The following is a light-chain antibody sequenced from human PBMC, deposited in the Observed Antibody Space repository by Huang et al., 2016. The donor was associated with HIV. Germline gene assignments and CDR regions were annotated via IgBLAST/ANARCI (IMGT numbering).Light chain of an antibody. V-gene: IGKV3-15*01. J-gene: IGKJ1*01. Sequence: EIVMTQSPATLSVSPGERATLSCRASQSVSSNLAGYQQQPVQSPGLLISGASTRATGIPARFSGSGSGTECTLTIRSLQSEDFAVYYCQQYNNWPGTFGQGTKVEIK. CDR3: QQYNNWPGT. CDR2: GAS. CDR1: QSVSSN.